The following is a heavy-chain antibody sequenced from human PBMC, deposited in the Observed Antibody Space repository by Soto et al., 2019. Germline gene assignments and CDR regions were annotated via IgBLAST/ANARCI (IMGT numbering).Heavy chain of an antibody. CDR2: IYYSGST. Sequence: SETLSLTCTVSGGSISSYYLSWIRQPPGKGLEWIGYIYYSGSTNYNPSLKSRVTISVDTSKNQFSLKLSSVTAADTAVYYCARAKPGYCSGGSCSGNYFDYWGQGTLVTVSS. CDR3: ARAKPGYCSGGSCSGNYFDY. V-gene: IGHV4-59*08. J-gene: IGHJ4*02. D-gene: IGHD2-15*01. CDR1: GGSISSYY.